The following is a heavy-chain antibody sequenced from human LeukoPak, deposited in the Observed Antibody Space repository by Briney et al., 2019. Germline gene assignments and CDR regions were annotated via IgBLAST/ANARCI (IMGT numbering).Heavy chain of an antibody. CDR3: ARERMYSGSGSTYPYYDY. J-gene: IGHJ4*02. D-gene: IGHD3-10*01. CDR2: IKPDGSEK. Sequence: GGSLRLSCAASGFTFSSYWMSWVRQSPGKGLEWVANIKPDGSEKYFTDSVKGRFTISRDNAKNALYLEMNSLRAEDTAEYFCARERMYSGSGSTYPYYDYWGQGTLATVSS. CDR1: GFTFSSYW. V-gene: IGHV3-7*01.